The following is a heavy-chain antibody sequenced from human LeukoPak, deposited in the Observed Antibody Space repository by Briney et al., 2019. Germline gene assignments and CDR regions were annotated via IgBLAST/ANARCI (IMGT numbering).Heavy chain of an antibody. V-gene: IGHV4-39*07. Sequence: SETLSLTCTVTGGSISSSSYYWGWIRQPPGKGLEWIGSIYYSGSTYYNPSLKSRVTISVDTSKNQFSLKLSSVTAADTAVYYCARDRAGGDYVYYYYYGMDVWGQGTTVTVSS. D-gene: IGHD4-17*01. CDR1: GGSISSSSYY. CDR3: ARDRAGGDYVYYYYYGMDV. CDR2: IYYSGST. J-gene: IGHJ6*02.